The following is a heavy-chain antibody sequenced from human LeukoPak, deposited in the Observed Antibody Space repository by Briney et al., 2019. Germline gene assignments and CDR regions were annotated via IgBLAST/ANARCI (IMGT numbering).Heavy chain of an antibody. CDR3: AKDRDDFWSGYSLDAFDI. D-gene: IGHD3-3*01. Sequence: TGGFLRLSCAASGFTFDDYAMHWVRQAPGKGLEWVSGISWNSGSIGYADSVKGRFTISRDNAKNSLYLQMNSLRAEDTAVYYCAKDRDDFWSGYSLDAFDIWGQGTMVTVSS. CDR1: GFTFDDYA. V-gene: IGHV3-9*01. CDR2: ISWNSGSI. J-gene: IGHJ3*02.